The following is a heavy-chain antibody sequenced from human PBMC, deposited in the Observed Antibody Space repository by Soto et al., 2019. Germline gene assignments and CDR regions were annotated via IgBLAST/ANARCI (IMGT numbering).Heavy chain of an antibody. Sequence: QVQLVQSGAEVKKPGASVKVSCKASGYTFTSYGISWVRQAPGQGLEWMGWISAYNGNTNYAQKLQGRVTMTTDTSTSTAHMELRSLISDDTAVYYCARDLSGVVVVPAATDGMDVWGQGTTVTVSS. CDR2: ISAYNGNT. J-gene: IGHJ6*02. CDR3: ARDLSGVVVVPAATDGMDV. V-gene: IGHV1-18*04. D-gene: IGHD2-2*01. CDR1: GYTFTSYG.